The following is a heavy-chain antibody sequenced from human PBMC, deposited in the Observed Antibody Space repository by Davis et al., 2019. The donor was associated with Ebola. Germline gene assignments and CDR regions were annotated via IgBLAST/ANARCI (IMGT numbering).Heavy chain of an antibody. CDR2: IYSGGST. D-gene: IGHD3-10*01. CDR1: GYTFSSYS. CDR3: ARALGWFGELDWFDP. Sequence: GESLKISCAASGYTFSSYSMNWVRQAPGKGLEWVSVIYSGGSTYYADSVKGRFTISRDNSKNTLYLQMNSLRAEDTAVYYCARALGWFGELDWFDPWGQGTLVTVSS. J-gene: IGHJ5*02. V-gene: IGHV3-66*01.